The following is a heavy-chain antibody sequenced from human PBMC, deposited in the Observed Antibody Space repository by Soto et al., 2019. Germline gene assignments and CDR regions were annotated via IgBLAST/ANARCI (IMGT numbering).Heavy chain of an antibody. D-gene: IGHD4-17*01. CDR1: GYTFTSYA. V-gene: IGHV1-3*01. CDR2: INPGNGNA. J-gene: IGHJ4*02. CDR3: ARDGHSVTNYFDY. Sequence: GASVKVSCKTSGYTFTSYALHWVRLAPGQRLEWMGWINPGNGNAQCSQKFQDRVTITRDTSASIAYMEVSSLRSEDTAVHFCARDGHSVTNYFDYWGQGTLVTVSS.